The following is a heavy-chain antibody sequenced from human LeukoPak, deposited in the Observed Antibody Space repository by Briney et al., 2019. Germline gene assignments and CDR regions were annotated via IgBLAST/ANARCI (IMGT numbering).Heavy chain of an antibody. CDR3: ARVAHHDIVVVPAAPSDY. CDR1: GFTFSDYY. J-gene: IGHJ4*02. D-gene: IGHD2-2*01. CDR2: ISSSGSTI. V-gene: IGHV3-11*01. Sequence: PGGSLRLSCAASGFTFSDYYMSWIRQAPGKGLEWVSYISSSGSTIYYADSVKGRFTISRDNAKNSLYLQMNSLRAEDTAVYYCARVAHHDIVVVPAAPSDYWGQGTLVTVSS.